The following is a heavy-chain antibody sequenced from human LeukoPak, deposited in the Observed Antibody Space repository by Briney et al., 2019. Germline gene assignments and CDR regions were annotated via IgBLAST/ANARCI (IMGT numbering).Heavy chain of an antibody. Sequence: GSLRLSCAASGFTVSSNYMSWVRQSPGKGLEWLSVIYSGGSTYYADSVKGRFNIYRDHSKNTLYLQMNSLRAEDTAVYYCAKDRDYDSSGYYYGSLFGYWGQGTLVTASS. CDR1: GFTVSSNY. CDR2: IYSGGST. J-gene: IGHJ4*02. V-gene: IGHV3-66*01. D-gene: IGHD3-22*01. CDR3: AKDRDYDSSGYYYGSLFGY.